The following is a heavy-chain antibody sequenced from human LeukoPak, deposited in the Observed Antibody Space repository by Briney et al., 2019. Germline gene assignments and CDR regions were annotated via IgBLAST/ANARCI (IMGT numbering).Heavy chain of an antibody. V-gene: IGHV4-59*01. CDR3: ARDGRGFDP. J-gene: IGHJ5*02. D-gene: IGHD1-26*01. CDR1: GGSISSYY. Sequence: PSETLSLTCTVSGGSISSYYWSWIRQPPGKGLEWIGYIYYSGSTNYNPSLKSRVTISVDTSKNQFSLKLSSVTAADTAAYYCARDGRGFDPWGQGTLVTVSS. CDR2: IYYSGST.